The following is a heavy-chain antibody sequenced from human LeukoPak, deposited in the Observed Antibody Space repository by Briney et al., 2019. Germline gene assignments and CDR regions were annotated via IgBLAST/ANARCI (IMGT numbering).Heavy chain of an antibody. D-gene: IGHD7-27*01. CDR2: INHSGST. Sequence: SETLSLTCDVYGGSFSGYYWSWIRQPPGKGLEWIGEINHSGSTNYNPSLKSRVTISVDRSKNQFSLKLSSVTAADTAVYYCARGGNWALDYWGQGTLVTVSS. CDR1: GGSFSGYY. V-gene: IGHV4-34*01. CDR3: ARGGNWALDY. J-gene: IGHJ4*02.